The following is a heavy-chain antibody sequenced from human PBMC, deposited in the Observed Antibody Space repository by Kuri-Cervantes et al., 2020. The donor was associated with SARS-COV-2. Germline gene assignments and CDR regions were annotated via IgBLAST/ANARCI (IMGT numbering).Heavy chain of an antibody. CDR1: GFSFSSHD. CDR2: ISYDGTNK. V-gene: IGHV3-30*18. J-gene: IGHJ4*02. D-gene: IGHD2-15*01. Sequence: LSLTCAASGFSFSSHDMHWVRQAPGKGLEWVALISYDGTNKYYADPVKGRFTISRDNSKNTLYLQMNSLRAEDTAVYTCAKTSAGWLFDYWGQGTLVTVSS. CDR3: AKTSAGWLFDY.